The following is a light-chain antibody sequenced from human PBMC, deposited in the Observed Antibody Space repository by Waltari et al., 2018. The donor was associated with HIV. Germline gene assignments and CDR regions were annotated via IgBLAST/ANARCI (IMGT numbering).Light chain of an antibody. CDR1: ASDIGRYNY. CDR3: ASYTVNSTGV. J-gene: IGLJ1*01. V-gene: IGLV2-14*03. Sequence: QSALSQPASVSASPGQSVAISCSGSASDIGRYNYVSWYQQHPDRAPTLILFDVNNRPSGISDRFSGSKSGTTASLTISTVRTDDEADYYRASYTVNSTGVFGTGTKLSVL. CDR2: DVN.